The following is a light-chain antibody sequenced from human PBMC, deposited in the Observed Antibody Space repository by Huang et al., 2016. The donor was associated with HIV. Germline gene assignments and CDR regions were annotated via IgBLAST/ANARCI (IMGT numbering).Light chain of an antibody. J-gene: IGKJ1*01. Sequence: DIQMTQSPSSLSASVGDRVTITWRASQTINSYLHWYQQKPGKAPQLLIYAASNLQSGVPSRFSGGGSGTDFTLTISSLQPEDFATYYCQQTYSSPRTFGQGTKVDIK. CDR1: QTINSY. V-gene: IGKV1-39*01. CDR3: QQTYSSPRT. CDR2: AAS.